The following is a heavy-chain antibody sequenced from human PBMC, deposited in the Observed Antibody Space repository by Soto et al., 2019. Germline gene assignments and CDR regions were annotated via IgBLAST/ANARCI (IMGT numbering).Heavy chain of an antibody. CDR2: LYYSGST. D-gene: IGHD1-26*01. CDR3: ARQRYSGRVDY. CDR1: GGSISSSSYY. V-gene: IGHV4-39*01. Sequence: QLQLQESGPGLVKPSETLSLTCTVSGGSISSSSYYWGWMRQPPGKGLEWIGSLYYSGSTYYNTSLKSRVTISVDTSNNQFSLKLSSVTAADTAVYYCARQRYSGRVDYWGQGTLVTVSS. J-gene: IGHJ4*02.